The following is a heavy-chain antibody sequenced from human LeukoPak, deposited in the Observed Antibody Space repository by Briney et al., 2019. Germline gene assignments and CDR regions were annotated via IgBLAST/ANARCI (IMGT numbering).Heavy chain of an antibody. D-gene: IGHD2-21*01. CDR3: ARENVVAQGTFDY. V-gene: IGHV4-38-2*02. Sequence: SETLSLICSVSGYSIGSGHYWGWLRQPPGKGLEWIDSMYQSGSSYYSLSLQSRVTISLDTSKNQIHLKLTFATAADTAFYFCARENVVAQGTFDYWGQGALVTVSS. CDR1: GYSIGSGHY. J-gene: IGHJ4*02. CDR2: MYQSGSS.